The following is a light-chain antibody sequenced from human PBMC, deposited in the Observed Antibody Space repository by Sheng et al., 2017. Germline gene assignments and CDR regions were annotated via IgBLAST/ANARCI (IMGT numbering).Light chain of an antibody. Sequence: EIVLTQSPGTLSLSPGERATLSCRASQSVSSIYLAWYQQKPGQHPRLVMHGASSRATGIPDRFSGSGSGTDFTLTISRLEPEDFAVYYCQQYGSTPITFGQGTRLEIK. J-gene: IGKJ5*01. CDR1: QSVSSIY. CDR2: GAS. CDR3: QQYGSTPIT. V-gene: IGKV3-20*01.